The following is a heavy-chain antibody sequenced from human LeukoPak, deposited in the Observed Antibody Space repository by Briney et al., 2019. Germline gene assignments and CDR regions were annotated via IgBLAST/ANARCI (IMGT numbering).Heavy chain of an antibody. CDR1: GFTFNNYA. J-gene: IGHJ5*01. CDR2: ISASGGTT. D-gene: IGHD2-2*01. CDR3: AKEPREYCSSTSCPNWFDS. V-gene: IGHV3-23*01. Sequence: GGSLRLSCAASGFTFNNYAMSWVRQAPGKGLEWVSAISASGGTTYYADSVKGRFTISRDNSETTLFLQMNSLRAEDTAVYYCAKEPREYCSSTSCPNWFDSWGQGTLVTVSS.